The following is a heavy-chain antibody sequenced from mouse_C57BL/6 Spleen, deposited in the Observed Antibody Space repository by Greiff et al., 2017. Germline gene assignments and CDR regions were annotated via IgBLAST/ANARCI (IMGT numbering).Heavy chain of an antibody. V-gene: IGHV1-50*01. CDR1: GYTFTSYW. D-gene: IGHD1-1*01. Sequence: VQLQQPVAELVKPGASVKLSCTASGYTFTSYWMQWVKQRPGQGLEWIGEIDPSDSYTKYNQKFKGKATLTVDTSSSTAYMQLSSLTSEDSAVYYCARRYYGSFYWYFDVWGTGTTVTVSS. J-gene: IGHJ1*03. CDR2: IDPSDSYT. CDR3: ARRYYGSFYWYFDV.